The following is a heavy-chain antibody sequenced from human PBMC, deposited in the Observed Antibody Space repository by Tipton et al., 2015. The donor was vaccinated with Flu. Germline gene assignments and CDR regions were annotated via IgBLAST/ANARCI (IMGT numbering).Heavy chain of an antibody. V-gene: IGHV3-23*01. CDR3: AKRLTSDYCATTSGYSLADH. CDR1: GFTFSTYG. J-gene: IGHJ5*02. CDR2: ISYSGGST. Sequence: SLRLSCAASGFTFSTYGMSWVRQAPGKGLEWVSVISYSGGSTYYADSVKGRFTISRDNSKNTLYLQMHSLTAEDTAMYYCAKRLTSDYCATTSGYSLADHWGQGTRVTVSS. D-gene: IGHD2-2*02.